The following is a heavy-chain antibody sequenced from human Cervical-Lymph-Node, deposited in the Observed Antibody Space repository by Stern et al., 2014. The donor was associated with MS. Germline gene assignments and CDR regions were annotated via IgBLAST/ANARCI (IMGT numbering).Heavy chain of an antibody. CDR3: APDRGVK. CDR1: GHPLSELA. V-gene: IGHV1-24*01. Sequence: VQLVQSGAEVKKPGASVTVSCNVAGHPLSELAMHWLRQLPTRGLEWMGQFDPEDGETAYAQKFQGRLRMTEDTSTGTAYITLTALRPEDTAVYYCAPDRGVKWGPGTLVTVSS. D-gene: IGHD3-10*01. CDR2: FDPEDGET. J-gene: IGHJ4*02.